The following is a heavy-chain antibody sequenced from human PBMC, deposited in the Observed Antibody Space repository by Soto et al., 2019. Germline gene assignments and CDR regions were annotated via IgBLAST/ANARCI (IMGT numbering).Heavy chain of an antibody. V-gene: IGHV3-30*03. CDR1: GFIFSRHG. J-gene: IGHJ5*02. CDR2: SSIDGVNK. Sequence: QVQLVESGGGVVQPGRSLRLSCAASGFIFSRHGMDWVRQAPGKGLEWVAFSSIDGVNKYNAESVKGRFTISRDNSKNTLYLQMNSLREGDTGVYYCARARRSSSWTTNAWGPGTLVTVSS. D-gene: IGHD6-6*01. CDR3: ARARRSSSWTTNA.